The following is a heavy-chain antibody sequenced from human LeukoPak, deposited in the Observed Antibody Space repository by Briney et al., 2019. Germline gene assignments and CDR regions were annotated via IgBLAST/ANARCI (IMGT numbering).Heavy chain of an antibody. CDR2: MNPNSGNT. CDR3: ARTGYCSGGSCPPNWFDP. V-gene: IGHV1-8*01. CDR1: GYTFTSYD. D-gene: IGHD2-15*01. Sequence: ASVKVSCKASGYTFTSYDINWVRQATGQGLEWMGWMNPNSGNTGYAQKFQGRVTMTRNTSTSTVYMELSSLRSEDTAVYYCARTGYCSGGSCPPNWFDPWGQGTLVTVSS. J-gene: IGHJ5*02.